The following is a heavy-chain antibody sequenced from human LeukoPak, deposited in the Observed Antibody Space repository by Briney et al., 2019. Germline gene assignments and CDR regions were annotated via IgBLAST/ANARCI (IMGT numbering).Heavy chain of an antibody. CDR3: AKEKVGASDY. Sequence: GGSLRLSCAASGFTFSSYSMNWVRQAPGKGLEWVSYISSSSTIYYADSVKGRFTISRDNAKNSLHLQMNSLRAEDTAVYYCAKEKVGASDYWGQGTLVTVSS. V-gene: IGHV3-48*01. CDR1: GFTFSSYS. CDR2: ISSSSTI. J-gene: IGHJ4*02. D-gene: IGHD1-26*01.